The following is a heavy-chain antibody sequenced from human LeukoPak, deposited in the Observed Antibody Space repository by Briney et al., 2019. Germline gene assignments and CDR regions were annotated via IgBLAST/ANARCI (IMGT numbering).Heavy chain of an antibody. CDR2: SNSDGSSA. V-gene: IGHV3-74*01. J-gene: IGHJ4*02. CDR1: GSTFSSYW. Sequence: GGPLRLSFAALGSTFSSYWMHGVRQAPGKGLVWVSRSNSDGSSANYADSVKGRFTISRDNAKNTLYLQMNSLRAEDTAVYYCARGGDYPFDYWGQGTLVTVSS. CDR3: ARGGDYPFDY. D-gene: IGHD4-17*01.